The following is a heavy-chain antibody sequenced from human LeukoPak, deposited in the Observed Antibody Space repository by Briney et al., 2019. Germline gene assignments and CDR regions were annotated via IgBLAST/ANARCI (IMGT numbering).Heavy chain of an antibody. CDR3: ARDASIAAAEDDY. J-gene: IGHJ4*02. CDR2: ISSSGSTI. D-gene: IGHD6-13*01. CDR1: GFTFSDYY. V-gene: IGHV3-11*04. Sequence: PGGSLRLSCAASGFTFSDYYMSWIRQAPGQGLEWVSYISSSGSTIYYADSVKGRFTISRDNAKNSLYLQMNSLRADDTAVYYCARDASIAAAEDDYWGQGTLVSVSS.